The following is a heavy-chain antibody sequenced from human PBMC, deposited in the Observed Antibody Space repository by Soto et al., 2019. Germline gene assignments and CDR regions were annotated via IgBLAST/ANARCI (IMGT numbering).Heavy chain of an antibody. Sequence: QVELVQSGAEVKKPGASVKVSCKASGYTFTSYGISWVRQAPGQGLEWMGWISAYNGNTHYAQKLQGTVTMPTDTTASTAYMELRRLRSDDTAVYYCARDFDHETVNDYWGQVTLVTVAS. CDR2: ISAYNGNT. V-gene: IGHV1-18*01. CDR1: GYTFTSYG. CDR3: ARDFDHETVNDY. J-gene: IGHJ4*02.